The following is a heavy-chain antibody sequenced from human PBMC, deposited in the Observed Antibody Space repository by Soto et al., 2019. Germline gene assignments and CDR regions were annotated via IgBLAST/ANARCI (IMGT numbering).Heavy chain of an antibody. CDR1: GYTFTSYD. CDR3: ARLTDYDYVWGSYRPTMDYYYYGMDV. J-gene: IGHJ6*02. D-gene: IGHD3-16*02. CDR2: MNPNSGNT. V-gene: IGHV1-8*01. Sequence: QVQLVQSGAEVKKPGASVKVSCKASGYTFTSYDINWVRQATGQGLEWMGWMNPNSGNTGYAQKFQGRVTMTRNTSISTAYMELSSLRSEDTAVYYCARLTDYDYVWGSYRPTMDYYYYGMDVWGQGTTVTVSS.